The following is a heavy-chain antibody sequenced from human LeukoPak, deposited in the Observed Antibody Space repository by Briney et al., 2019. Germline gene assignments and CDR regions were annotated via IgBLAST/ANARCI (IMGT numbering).Heavy chain of an antibody. D-gene: IGHD3-10*01. CDR3: ARSSWFGELSPDY. CDR1: GYTFTSYD. Sequence: ASVKVSCKASGYTFTSYDINWVRQATGQGLEWMGWMNPNSGNTGYAQKFQGRVTMTRDTSISTAYMELSRLRSDDTAVYYCARSSWFGELSPDYWGQGTLVTVSS. J-gene: IGHJ4*02. V-gene: IGHV1-8*02. CDR2: MNPNSGNT.